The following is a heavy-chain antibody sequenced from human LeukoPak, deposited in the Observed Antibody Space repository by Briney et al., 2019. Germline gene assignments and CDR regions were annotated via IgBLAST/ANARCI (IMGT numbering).Heavy chain of an antibody. CDR3: ARTYYYGSDPFDP. CDR1: GYTLTDYY. CDR2: INPNSGGT. J-gene: IGHJ5*02. V-gene: IGHV1-2*02. Sequence: ASVKVSCKASGYTLTDYYIHWVRQAPGQGLEWMGWINPNSGGTNYAQKFRGRVTMTRDTSISTAYMELSRLRSDDTAVYYCARTYYYGSDPFDPWGQGTLVTVSS. D-gene: IGHD3-10*01.